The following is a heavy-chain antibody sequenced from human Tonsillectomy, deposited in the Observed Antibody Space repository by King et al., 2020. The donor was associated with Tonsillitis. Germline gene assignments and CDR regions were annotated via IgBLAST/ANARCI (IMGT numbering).Heavy chain of an antibody. V-gene: IGHV5-51*01. J-gene: IGHJ4*02. D-gene: IGHD2-2*01. CDR3: ARLDVVFGFDY. Sequence: QLVQSGAEVKKPGESLKISCKGSGDRFSSYWIGWVRQMPGKGLEWMGIILPGDSETRYSPSFQGQVAISGDKSINTAFLQWSSLKASDTAIYYCARLDVVFGFDYWGQGTLVTVSS. CDR1: GDRFSSYW. CDR2: ILPGDSET.